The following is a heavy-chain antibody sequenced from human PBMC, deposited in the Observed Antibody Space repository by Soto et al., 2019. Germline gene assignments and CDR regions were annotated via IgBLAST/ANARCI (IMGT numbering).Heavy chain of an antibody. Sequence: SVKVSCKASGGTFSSYAISWVRQAPGQGLEWMGGIIPIFGTANYAQKFQGRVTITADESTSTAYMELSSLISEDTAAYYCARDVGSSEKIFDDWGQGTLVTVSS. D-gene: IGHD6-6*01. J-gene: IGHJ4*02. CDR1: GGTFSSYA. CDR2: IIPIFGTA. CDR3: ARDVGSSEKIFDD. V-gene: IGHV1-69*13.